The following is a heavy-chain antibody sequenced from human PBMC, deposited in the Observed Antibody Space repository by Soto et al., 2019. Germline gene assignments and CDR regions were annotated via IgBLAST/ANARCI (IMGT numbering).Heavy chain of an antibody. J-gene: IGHJ4*02. V-gene: IGHV3-74*01. D-gene: IGHD1-7*01. CDR1: GFTLINYW. CDR2: INSDGSSA. Sequence: GGSLRLSCAASGFTLINYWMHWVRQAPGKGLVWVSRINSDGSSASYADSVKGRFTISRDNAKNTLYLQMNSLRAEDTAVYYCARDTLELLYYFDYWGQGTLVTVSS. CDR3: ARDTLELLYYFDY.